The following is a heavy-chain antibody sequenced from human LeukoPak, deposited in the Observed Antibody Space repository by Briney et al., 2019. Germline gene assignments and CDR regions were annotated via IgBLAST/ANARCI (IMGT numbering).Heavy chain of an antibody. CDR1: GFTFDDYG. D-gene: IGHD3-10*01. J-gene: IGHJ4*02. V-gene: IGHV3-20*04. Sequence: GGSLRLSCAASGFTFDDYGMSWVRQAPGKGPEWVSGINWNGGSTGYADSVKGRFTISRDNAKNSLYLQMNSLRAEDTALYYCARDSGYYYGSGSYYNALDYWGQGTLVTVSS. CDR2: INWNGGST. CDR3: ARDSGYYYGSGSYYNALDY.